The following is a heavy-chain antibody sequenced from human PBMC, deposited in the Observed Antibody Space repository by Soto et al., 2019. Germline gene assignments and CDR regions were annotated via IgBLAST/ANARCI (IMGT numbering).Heavy chain of an antibody. CDR3: AKSAPAAAGTGPFDY. Sequence: PGGSLRLSCPASGFPFSSFPMSWVRQAPGKGLEWVSTVSGSGGQINYADSVKGRFTISRDNFMNTVYLQLYSLGAEDTAVYYCAKSAPAAAGTGPFDYWGQGTPVTVSS. CDR2: VSGSGGQI. CDR1: GFPFSSFP. D-gene: IGHD6-13*01. V-gene: IGHV3-23*01. J-gene: IGHJ4*02.